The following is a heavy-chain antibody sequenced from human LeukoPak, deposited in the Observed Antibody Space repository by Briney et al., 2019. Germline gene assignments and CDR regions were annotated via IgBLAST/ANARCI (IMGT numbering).Heavy chain of an antibody. CDR1: GYTFTSYA. J-gene: IGHJ6*03. V-gene: IGHV1-69*13. D-gene: IGHD4-23*01. CDR3: ATQYYGGNSGSYYYYMDV. CDR2: IIPIFGTA. Sequence: SVKVSCKASGYTFTSYAISWVRQAPGQGLEWMGGIIPIFGTANYAQKFQGRVTITADESTSTAYMELSSLRSEDTAVYYCATQYYGGNSGSYYYYMDVWGKGTTVTVSS.